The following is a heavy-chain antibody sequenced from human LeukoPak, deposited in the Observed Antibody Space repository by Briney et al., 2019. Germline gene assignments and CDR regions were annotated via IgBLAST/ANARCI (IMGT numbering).Heavy chain of an antibody. CDR3: ARADFGWYYFDY. Sequence: PGGSLRLSCAASGFTFSSYSMNWVRQAPGKGLEWVSSISSSSSYIYYADSVKGRFTISRDNAKDSLYLQMNSLRAEDTAVYYCARADFGWYYFDYWGQGTLVTVSS. CDR1: GFTFSSYS. CDR2: ISSSSSYI. J-gene: IGHJ4*02. V-gene: IGHV3-21*04. D-gene: IGHD6-19*01.